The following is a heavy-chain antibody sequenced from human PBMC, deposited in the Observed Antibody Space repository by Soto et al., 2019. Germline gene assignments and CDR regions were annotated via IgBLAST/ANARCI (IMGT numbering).Heavy chain of an antibody. Sequence: ASVKVSCKASGGTFSSYAISWVRQAPGQGLEWMGGIIPIFGTANYAQKFQGRVTITADESTSTAYMELSSLRSEDTAVYYCARGKKEDYYDSSGYYDHWLDYWGQGTLVTVSS. V-gene: IGHV1-69*13. D-gene: IGHD3-22*01. CDR2: IIPIFGTA. J-gene: IGHJ4*02. CDR3: ARGKKEDYYDSSGYYDHWLDY. CDR1: GGTFSSYA.